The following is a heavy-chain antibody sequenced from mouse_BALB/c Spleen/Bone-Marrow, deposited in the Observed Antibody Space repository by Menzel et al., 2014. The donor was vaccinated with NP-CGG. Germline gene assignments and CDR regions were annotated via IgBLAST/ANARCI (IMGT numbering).Heavy chain of an antibody. CDR2: IWGDGST. J-gene: IGHJ4*01. Sequence: VMLVESGPGLVAPSQSLSITCTVSGFSLXGYGVNWVRQPPGKGLEWLGLIWGDGSTDYNSALKSGLSISKDNSKSQVFLKMNSLRSDDTARYYCASNGGGAMDYWGQGTSVTVSS. V-gene: IGHV2-6-7*01. CDR3: ASNGGGAMDY. CDR1: GFSLXGYG.